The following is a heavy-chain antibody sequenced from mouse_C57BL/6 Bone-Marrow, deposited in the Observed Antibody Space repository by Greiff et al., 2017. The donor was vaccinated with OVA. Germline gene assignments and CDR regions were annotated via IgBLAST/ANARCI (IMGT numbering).Heavy chain of an antibody. V-gene: IGHV14-4*01. J-gene: IGHJ2*01. CDR3: TTFRY. Sequence: VQLQQSGAELVRPGASVKLSCTASGFNIKDDYMHWVKERPEQGLEWIGWIDPENGDTEYAAKFQGNATITADTSSKTAYLHLSSLTSEDTAVYYCTTFRYWGQGTTLTVSS. CDR1: GFNIKDDY. CDR2: IDPENGDT.